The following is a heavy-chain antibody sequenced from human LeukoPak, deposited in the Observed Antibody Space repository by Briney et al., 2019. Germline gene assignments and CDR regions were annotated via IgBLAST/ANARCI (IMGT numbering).Heavy chain of an antibody. Sequence: SETLSLTCTVSGGSISSYYWSWIRQPAGKGLDWIGYIYYTGSTYYNPSLKSRISISLDTSKNQFSLKLNSVTAADTAVYYCARKSVAVRDAFDIWGQGTMVTVSS. D-gene: IGHD6-19*01. V-gene: IGHV4-59*01. J-gene: IGHJ3*02. CDR2: IYYTGST. CDR3: ARKSVAVRDAFDI. CDR1: GGSISSYY.